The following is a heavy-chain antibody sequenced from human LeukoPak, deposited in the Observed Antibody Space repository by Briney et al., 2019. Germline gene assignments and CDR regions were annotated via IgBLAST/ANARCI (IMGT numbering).Heavy chain of an antibody. V-gene: IGHV4-39*01. CDR1: VASVSSISHY. J-gene: IGHJ5*02. CDR3: ARQGRGIYANNWFDP. D-gene: IGHD3-16*01. CDR2: MYYNGGNT. Sequence: PSKTLSLTSPFSVASVSSISHYWGWFAHPPGKGREYIGSMYYNGGNTYYNPPLRSRVTISVDTSKNQFSLKLGSVTAADTAVYYCARQGRGIYANNWFDPWGQGTLVTVSS.